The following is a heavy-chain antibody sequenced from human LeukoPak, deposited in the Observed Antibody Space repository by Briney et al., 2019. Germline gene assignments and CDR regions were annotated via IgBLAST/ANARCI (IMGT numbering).Heavy chain of an antibody. CDR1: GFTFSSYD. V-gene: IGHV3-13*01. CDR2: IGTAGDT. D-gene: IGHD6-25*01. J-gene: IGHJ3*02. CDR3: ARVLTARSGGYDAFDI. Sequence: GGSLRLSCAASGFTFSSYDMHWVRQATGKGLEWVSAIGTAGDTYYPGSVKGRFTISRENAKNSLYLRMNSLRAGDTAVYYCARVLTARSGGYDAFDIWGQGTMVTVSS.